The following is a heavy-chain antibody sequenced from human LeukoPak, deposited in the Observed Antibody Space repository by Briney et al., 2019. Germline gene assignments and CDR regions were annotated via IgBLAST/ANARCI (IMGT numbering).Heavy chain of an antibody. V-gene: IGHV3-72*01. CDR3: ARGGLYGGSSAFDF. J-gene: IGHJ4*02. Sequence: GGSLRLSCAVSGFTFSDHYMDWVRQAPGKGLEWVGRSRSKADSYTTEHAASVKGRFTISRDDSKNSLYLQMNYLKTEDTAVYYCARGGLYGGSSAFDFWGQGTLVTVSS. CDR2: SRSKADSYTT. D-gene: IGHD4-23*01. CDR1: GFTFSDHY.